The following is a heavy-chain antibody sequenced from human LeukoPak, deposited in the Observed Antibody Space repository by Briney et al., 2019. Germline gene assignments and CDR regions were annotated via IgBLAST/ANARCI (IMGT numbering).Heavy chain of an antibody. V-gene: IGHV3-23*01. J-gene: IGHJ5*02. Sequence: GGSLRLSCAASGFIFSSYAMSWVRQAPGKGLEWVSGMSGSGGRTYYADSVKGRFTISRDNSKNTLYLQMNSLRAEDTAVYYCAKDPLVVVAATGWFDPWGQGTLVTVSS. CDR2: MSGSGGRT. CDR3: AKDPLVVVAATGWFDP. CDR1: GFIFSSYA. D-gene: IGHD2-15*01.